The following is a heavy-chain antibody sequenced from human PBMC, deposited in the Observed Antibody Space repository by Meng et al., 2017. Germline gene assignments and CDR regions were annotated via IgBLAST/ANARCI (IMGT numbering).Heavy chain of an antibody. V-gene: IGHV3-33*01. J-gene: IGHJ4*02. CDR2: IWYDGSNK. CDR3: ARDPMDSSNLKHGLDY. CDR1: GFTFSSYG. D-gene: IGHD4-11*01. Sequence: GESLKISCAASGFTFSSYGMHWVRQAPGKGLEWVAVIWYDGSNKCYADSVKGRFTISRDNSKNTLYLQMNSLRAEDTAVYYCARDPMDSSNLKHGLDYWGQGTLVTVSS.